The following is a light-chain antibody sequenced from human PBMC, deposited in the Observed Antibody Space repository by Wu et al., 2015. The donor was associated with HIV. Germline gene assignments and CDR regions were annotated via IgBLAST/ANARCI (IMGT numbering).Light chain of an antibody. CDR2: AAS. CDR1: QGISDY. J-gene: IGKJ4*01. CDR3: QQYNGWPPLT. V-gene: IGKV1-17*03. Sequence: DIQMTQSPSAMSASVGDRVTITCRASQGISDYLAWFQQKPGKVPKRLIYAASILQTGVPSRFSGSGSGTEFTLTISGLRSDDVGVYHCQQYNGWPPLTFGGGTRVEMK.